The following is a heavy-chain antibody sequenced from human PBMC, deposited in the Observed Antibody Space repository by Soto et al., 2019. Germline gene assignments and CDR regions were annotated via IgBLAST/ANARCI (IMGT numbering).Heavy chain of an antibody. CDR3: AHPRGFGVFDAVDI. CDR2: ISSSGGST. J-gene: IGHJ3*02. D-gene: IGHD3-10*01. V-gene: IGHV3-23*01. CDR1: GFIFSTYA. Sequence: GSLRLSCAASGFIFSTYAMNWVRQAPGEGLEWVSAISSSGGSTFYAESVRGRFTISRDNSVNTLYLQMSSLRTEDTAVYYCAHPRGFGVFDAVDIWGRGTMVTVSS.